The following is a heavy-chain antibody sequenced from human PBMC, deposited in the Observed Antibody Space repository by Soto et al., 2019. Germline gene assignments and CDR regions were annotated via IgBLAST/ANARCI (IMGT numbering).Heavy chain of an antibody. CDR2: IWYDGSNK. Sequence: QVQLVESGGGVVQPGRSLRLSCAASGFTFSSYGMHWVRQAPGKGLEWVAVIWYDGSNKYYADSVKGRFTISRDNSKKTLYLQMNSLRAEDTAVYYCATVAGRWDYWGQGTLVTVSS. J-gene: IGHJ4*02. CDR1: GFTFSSYG. V-gene: IGHV3-33*01. CDR3: ATVAGRWDY. D-gene: IGHD6-19*01.